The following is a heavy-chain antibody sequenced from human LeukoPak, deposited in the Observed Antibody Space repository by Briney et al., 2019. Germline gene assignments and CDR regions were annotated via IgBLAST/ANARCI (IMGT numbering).Heavy chain of an antibody. CDR2: ISWNSGSI. CDR1: GFTFDDYA. V-gene: IGHV3-9*01. Sequence: QPGRSLRLSCAASGFTFDDYAMHWVRQAPGKGLEWVSGISWNSGSIGYADSVKGRFTISRDNAKNSLYLQMNSLRAEDTALYYCAKDRYSSSGYGMDVWGQGTTVTVSS. J-gene: IGHJ6*02. CDR3: AKDRYSSSGYGMDV. D-gene: IGHD3-22*01.